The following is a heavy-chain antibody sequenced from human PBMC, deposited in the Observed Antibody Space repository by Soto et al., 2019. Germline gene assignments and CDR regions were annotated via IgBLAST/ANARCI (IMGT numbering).Heavy chain of an antibody. Sequence: SETLSLTCSVSGGSISNFYWSWIRQPPGKGLEYIGYINHSGSTNYNPSLKSRVTISVDTSKNQFSLKLSSVTAADTAVYYCASKAPRDRRGVIFSISYYYYGMDVWGQGTTVTVSS. V-gene: IGHV4-59*12. D-gene: IGHD3-10*01. CDR1: GGSISNFY. CDR2: INHSGST. CDR3: ASKAPRDRRGVIFSISYYYYGMDV. J-gene: IGHJ6*02.